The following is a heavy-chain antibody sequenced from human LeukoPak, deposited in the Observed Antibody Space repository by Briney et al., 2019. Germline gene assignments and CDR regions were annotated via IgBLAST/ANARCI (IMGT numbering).Heavy chain of an antibody. CDR1: GFTFSSYA. Sequence: GGSLRLSCAASGFTFSSYAMSWVRQAPGKGLEWVSAISGSGGSTYYADSVKGRFTISRDNSKNTLYLQMNSLRAEDTAVYYCARDIGYGDYGGFDYWGQGTLVTVSS. J-gene: IGHJ4*02. CDR3: ARDIGYGDYGGFDY. V-gene: IGHV3-23*01. D-gene: IGHD4-17*01. CDR2: ISGSGGST.